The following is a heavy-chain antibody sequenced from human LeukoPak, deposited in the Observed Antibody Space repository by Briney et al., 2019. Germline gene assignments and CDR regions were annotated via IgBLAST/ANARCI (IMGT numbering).Heavy chain of an antibody. CDR1: GGPISSGGYY. CDR2: IYYSGST. V-gene: IGHV4-31*03. D-gene: IGHD3-22*01. J-gene: IGHJ4*02. CDR3: ARGDDSSGYYFLPFDY. Sequence: SETLSLTCTVSGGPISSGGYYWSWIRQHPGKGLEWIGYIYYSGSTYYNPSLKSRVTISVDTSKNQFSLKLSSVTAADTAVYYCARGDDSSGYYFLPFDYWGQGTLVTVSS.